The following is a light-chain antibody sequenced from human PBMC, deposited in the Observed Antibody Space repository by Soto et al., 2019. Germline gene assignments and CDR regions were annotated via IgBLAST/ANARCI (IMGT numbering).Light chain of an antibody. CDR1: QSVSSN. V-gene: IGKV3-15*01. J-gene: IGKJ1*01. CDR3: QQSYSTPWK. Sequence: EIVMTQSPATLSVSPGERATLSCRASQSVSSNLAWYQQKPGQAPRLLIYGASTRATGIPARFSGSGSGTEFTLTISSLQSEDFATYYCQQSYSTPWKFGQGTKVDIK. CDR2: GAS.